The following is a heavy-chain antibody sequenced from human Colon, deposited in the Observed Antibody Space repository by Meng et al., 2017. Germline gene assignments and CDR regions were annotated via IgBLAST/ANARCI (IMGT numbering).Heavy chain of an antibody. V-gene: IGHV6-1*01. CDR3: ARDHGYSYGLPLDY. Sequence: QVQLQQSGPGLVKPSQTRPPTCVSSGDSVSSNTAAWNWIRQSPSRGLEWLGRTYYRSKWYNEYAVSVKSRMTFNADTSKNQVSLQVNSVTPEDTAVYYCARDHGYSYGLPLDYWGQGILVTVSS. D-gene: IGHD5-18*01. CDR1: GDSVSSNTAA. CDR2: TYYRSKWYN. J-gene: IGHJ4*02.